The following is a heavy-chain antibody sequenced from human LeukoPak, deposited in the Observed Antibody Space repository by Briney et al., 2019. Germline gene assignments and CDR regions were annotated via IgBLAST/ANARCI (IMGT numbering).Heavy chain of an antibody. D-gene: IGHD3/OR15-3a*01. J-gene: IGHJ3*02. CDR1: RFTFSSYT. CDR2: ISGSGDST. CDR3: AKQWRGTGDAFDI. V-gene: IGHV3-23*01. Sequence: GGSLRLSCAASRFTFSSYTMSWVRQAPGKGLEWVSIISGSGDSTYYADSVKGRFTTSRDNSKNTLYLQMNSLRAEDTAVYYCAKQWRGTGDAFDIWGQGTLVTVSS.